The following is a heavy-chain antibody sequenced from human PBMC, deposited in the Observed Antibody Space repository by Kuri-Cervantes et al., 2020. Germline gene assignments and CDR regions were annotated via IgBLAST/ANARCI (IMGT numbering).Heavy chain of an antibody. D-gene: IGHD1-26*01. V-gene: IGHV1-69*13. J-gene: IGHJ5*02. CDR3: VAGVVGEINWFDP. CDR2: IIPIFGTA. CDR1: GGTFSSYA. Sequence: SVKVSCKASGGTFSSYAISWVRQAPGQGLEWMGGIIPIFGTANYAQKFQGRVTITADESTSTAYMELSSLRSEDTAVYCCVAGVVGEINWFDPWGQGTLVTVSS.